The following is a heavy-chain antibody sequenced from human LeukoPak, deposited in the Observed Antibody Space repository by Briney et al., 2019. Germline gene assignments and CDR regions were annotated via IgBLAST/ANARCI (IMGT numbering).Heavy chain of an antibody. D-gene: IGHD6-13*01. J-gene: IGHJ3*02. CDR3: ARDLYSSRTNDAFVI. V-gene: IGHV4-39*07. CDR1: GGSISSFY. CDR2: FYYSGST. Sequence: SETLSLTCTVSGGSISSFYWSWVRLPQGKGLGWNGSFYYSGSTYYKPSIKSGVSISVDTSKNQFSLKLSSVTAADTAVYYCARDLYSSRTNDAFVIWGQGTMVTVSS.